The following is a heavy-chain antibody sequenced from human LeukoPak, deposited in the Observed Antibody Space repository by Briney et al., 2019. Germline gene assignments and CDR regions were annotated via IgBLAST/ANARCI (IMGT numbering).Heavy chain of an antibody. Sequence: SETLSLTCTVSGGSISSYYWSWIRQPPGKGLEWIGYIYDSGSTKYNPSLKSRVTISVDTSKNQFSLKLTSVTAADTAMYFCARDSLVTTSSWFDPWGQGTLVTVSS. D-gene: IGHD5-12*01. J-gene: IGHJ5*02. CDR1: GGSISSYY. CDR2: IYDSGST. V-gene: IGHV4-59*01. CDR3: ARDSLVTTSSWFDP.